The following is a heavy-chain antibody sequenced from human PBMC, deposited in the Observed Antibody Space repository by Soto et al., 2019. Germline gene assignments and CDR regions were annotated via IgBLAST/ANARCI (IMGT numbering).Heavy chain of an antibody. D-gene: IGHD3-3*01. CDR1: GFTVSSNY. V-gene: IGHV3-53*05. CDR2: IYSGGST. CDR3: AREALYDFWSGPPTPDYYYYMDV. Sequence: GGSLRLSCAASGFTVSSNYMSWVRQAPGKGLEWVSVIYSGGSTYYADSVKGRFTISRDNSKNTLYLQMNSLRSEDTAVYYCAREALYDFWSGPPTPDYYYYMDVWGKGTTVTVSS. J-gene: IGHJ6*03.